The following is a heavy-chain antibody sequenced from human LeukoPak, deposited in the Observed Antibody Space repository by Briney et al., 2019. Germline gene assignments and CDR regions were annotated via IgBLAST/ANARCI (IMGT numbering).Heavy chain of an antibody. CDR1: GYTFTSYG. D-gene: IGHD3-16*01. V-gene: IGHV1-18*01. J-gene: IGHJ4*02. CDR2: ISAYNGNT. Sequence: GASVKVSCKASGYTFTSYGISWERQAPGQGLEWMGWISAYNGNTNYAQKLQGRVTMTTDTSTSTAYMELRSLRSDDTAVYYCARDMIAFGGVILDYWGQGTLVTVSS. CDR3: ARDMIAFGGVILDY.